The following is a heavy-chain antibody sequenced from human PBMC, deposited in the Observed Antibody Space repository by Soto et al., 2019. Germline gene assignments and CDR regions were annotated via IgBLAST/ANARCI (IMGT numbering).Heavy chain of an antibody. CDR1: GYTFTSYY. Sequence: ASVKVSCKASGYTFTSYYIHWVRQAPGQGLEWVGLINPSGGSTTYAPKFQGRVTMTRDTSTSTVYMELNSLRSEDTAVYFCARDAQIGHGYSVYHTYWGQGTLVTVSS. CDR2: INPSGGST. D-gene: IGHD5-12*01. CDR3: ARDAQIGHGYSVYHTY. J-gene: IGHJ4*02. V-gene: IGHV1-46*01.